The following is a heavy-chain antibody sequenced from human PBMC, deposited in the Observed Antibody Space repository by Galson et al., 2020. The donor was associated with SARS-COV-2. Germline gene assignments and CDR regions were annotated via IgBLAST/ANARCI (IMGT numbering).Heavy chain of an antibody. V-gene: IGHV3-23*01. Sequence: GGSLRLSCAASGFTFSSYAMSWVRQAPGKGLEWVSAISGSGGSTYYADSVKGRFTISRDNSKNTLYLQMNSLRAEDTAVYYCAIEDVVVVPAAPQHNNWFDPWGQGTLVTVSS. D-gene: IGHD2-2*01. CDR2: ISGSGGST. J-gene: IGHJ5*02. CDR3: AIEDVVVVPAAPQHNNWFDP. CDR1: GFTFSSYA.